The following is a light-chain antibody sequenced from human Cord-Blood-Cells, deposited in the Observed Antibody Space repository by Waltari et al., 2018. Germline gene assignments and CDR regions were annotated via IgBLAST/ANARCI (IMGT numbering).Light chain of an antibody. Sequence: QSALTQPASVSGSPGQSITISCTGTSSDVGGYHYVSWYQQHPGKAPKLMIYDVSNRPSGVSNRFSVSKSGNTASLTISGLQAEDEADYYCSSYTSSSTFVVFGGGTKLTVL. CDR1: SSDVGGYHY. J-gene: IGLJ2*01. CDR2: DVS. V-gene: IGLV2-14*01. CDR3: SSYTSSSTFVV.